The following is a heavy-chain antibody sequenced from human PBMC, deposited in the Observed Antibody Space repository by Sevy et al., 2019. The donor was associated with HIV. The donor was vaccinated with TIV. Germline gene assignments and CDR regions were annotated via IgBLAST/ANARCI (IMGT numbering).Heavy chain of an antibody. CDR1: GDSVSSNSAA. D-gene: IGHD6-19*01. Sequence: KQSQTLSLTCAISGDSVSSNSAAWNWIRQSPSRGLEWLGRTYYRSKWYNDYAVSVKSRITINPDTSKNQFSLQLNSVTPEDTAVYYCARAYSSGWTYYYYYGMDVGGQGTTVTVSS. CDR3: ARAYSSGWTYYYYYGMDV. V-gene: IGHV6-1*01. CDR2: TYYRSKWYN. J-gene: IGHJ6*02.